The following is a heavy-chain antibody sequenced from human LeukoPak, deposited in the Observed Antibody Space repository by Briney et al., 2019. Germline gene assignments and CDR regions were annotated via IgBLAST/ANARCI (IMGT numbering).Heavy chain of an antibody. CDR2: IWYDGSNK. D-gene: IGHD5-18*01. V-gene: IGHV3-33*01. CDR1: GFTFSSYG. J-gene: IGHJ4*02. CDR3: ARDDTYGQGGNDY. Sequence: GGSLRLSCAASGFTFSSYGMHWVRQAPGKGLEWVAVIWYDGSNKYYADSVKGRFTISRDNSKNTLYLQMNSLGVEDTAVYYCARDDTYGQGGNDYWGQGTLVTVSS.